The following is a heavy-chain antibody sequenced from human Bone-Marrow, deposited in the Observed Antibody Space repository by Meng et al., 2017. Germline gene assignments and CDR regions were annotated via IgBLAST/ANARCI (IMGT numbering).Heavy chain of an antibody. J-gene: IGHJ5*02. D-gene: IGHD1-26*01. Sequence: EVQLVATGGGLIQPGGSLRLSCAASGFTVSSKYMSWVRQSPGKGLEWVSVMYSGGDTHYTDSVKGRFTISRDNSKNTLYLQMNNLRAEDTAAYYCATGETRYWFDPWGQGTLVTVSS. CDR2: MYSGGDT. CDR3: ATGETRYWFDP. V-gene: IGHV3-53*02. CDR1: GFTVSSKY.